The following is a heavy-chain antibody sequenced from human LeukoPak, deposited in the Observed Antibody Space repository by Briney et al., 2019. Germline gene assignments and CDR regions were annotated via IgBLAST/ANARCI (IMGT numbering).Heavy chain of an antibody. CDR1: GGTFISYA. CDR3: ARDRGSSGLGAFDI. D-gene: IGHD3-22*01. V-gene: IGHV1-69*05. CDR2: IIPIFGTA. Sequence: GASVKVSCKASGGTFISYAISWVRQAPGQGREWMGGIIPIFGTANYAQKFQGRVTITTDESTSTAYMELSSLRSEDTAVYYCARDRGSSGLGAFDIWGQGTMVTVSS. J-gene: IGHJ3*02.